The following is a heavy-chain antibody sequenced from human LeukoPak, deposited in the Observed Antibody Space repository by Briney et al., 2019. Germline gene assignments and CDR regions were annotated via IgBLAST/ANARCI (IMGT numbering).Heavy chain of an antibody. Sequence: PSETLSLTCTVSGGSISSYYWSWIRQPPGKGLEWIGYIYYSGSTNYNPSLKSRVTISVDTSKNQFSLKLSSVTAADTAVYYCARVREGITIFGVVIEHFDYWGQGTLVTVSS. CDR3: ARVREGITIFGVVIEHFDY. J-gene: IGHJ4*02. CDR1: GGSISSYY. D-gene: IGHD3-3*01. V-gene: IGHV4-59*01. CDR2: IYYSGST.